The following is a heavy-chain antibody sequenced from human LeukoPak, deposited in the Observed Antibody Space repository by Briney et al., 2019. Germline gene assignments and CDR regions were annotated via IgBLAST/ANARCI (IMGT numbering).Heavy chain of an antibody. J-gene: IGHJ4*02. Sequence: GRSLRLSCEASGFIFSTYGMHWVRQAPGKGLEWVAVIWYDGSNKYYADSVKGRFTISRDNSKSTLYLQMSSLRAEDTAVYYCVREKSGYTNGWYLFDYWGQGTLVTVSS. D-gene: IGHD6-19*01. CDR3: VREKSGYTNGWYLFDY. CDR2: IWYDGSNK. CDR1: GFIFSTYG. V-gene: IGHV3-33*01.